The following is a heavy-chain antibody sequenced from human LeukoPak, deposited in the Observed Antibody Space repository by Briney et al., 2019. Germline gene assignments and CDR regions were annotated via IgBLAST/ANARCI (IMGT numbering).Heavy chain of an antibody. CDR3: ARDLGGAAAGTFDY. D-gene: IGHD6-13*01. CDR2: IYYSGST. Sequence: RPSETLSLTCTVSGGSISSGDYYWSWIRQAPGKGLEWIGYIYYSGSTYYNPSLKSRVTISVDTSKNQFSLKLSSVTAADTAVYYCARDLGGAAAGTFDYWGQGTLVTVSS. J-gene: IGHJ4*02. V-gene: IGHV4-30-4*01. CDR1: GGSISSGDYY.